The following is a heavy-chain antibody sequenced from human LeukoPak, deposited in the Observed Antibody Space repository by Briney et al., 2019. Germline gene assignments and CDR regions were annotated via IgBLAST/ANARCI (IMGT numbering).Heavy chain of an antibody. V-gene: IGHV3-74*01. CDR2: IKEDGTYT. CDR3: ARDFAMGITPGDDFDF. J-gene: IGHJ4*02. Sequence: PGGSLRLSCAASGFSFSKYWMHWVRQTPGEGLVWVARIKEDGTYTSYADSVKGRFTISRDNARNTVFLQMNSLRAEDTAVYYCARDFAMGITPGDDFDFWGQGTLVTVSS. D-gene: IGHD3-16*01. CDR1: GFSFSKYW.